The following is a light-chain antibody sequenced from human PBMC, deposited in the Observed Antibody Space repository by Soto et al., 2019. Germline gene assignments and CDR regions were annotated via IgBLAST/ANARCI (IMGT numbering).Light chain of an antibody. CDR1: QSISNW. V-gene: IGKV1-5*01. J-gene: IGKJ4*01. Sequence: DIQMTQSPSTLPASVGDRVNITCRASQSISNWLAWYQKKPGTAPKVMIYHASNLQSGVPSRFSGSGSGTEFTLTIRRLKTEDLATYDGQKSTTYSSLTGGGVTKLEIK. CDR3: QKSTTYSSLT. CDR2: HAS.